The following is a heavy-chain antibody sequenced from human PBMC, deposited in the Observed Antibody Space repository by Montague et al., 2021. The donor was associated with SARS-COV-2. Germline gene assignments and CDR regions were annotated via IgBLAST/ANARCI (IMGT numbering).Heavy chain of an antibody. V-gene: IGHV4-34*01. CDR2: INHSGST. J-gene: IGHJ6*02. D-gene: IGHD4-11*01. CDR3: ACGEITTRGLIYYYGMDV. CDR1: GGSFSGYC. Sequence: SETLSLTCAVYGGSFSGYCWTWIRQSPRKGLEWIGEINHSGSTNYNPSLKSRVTISVDTSENQFSLKLSSVTAADTAVYYCACGEITTRGLIYYYGMDVWGQGTTVTVSS.